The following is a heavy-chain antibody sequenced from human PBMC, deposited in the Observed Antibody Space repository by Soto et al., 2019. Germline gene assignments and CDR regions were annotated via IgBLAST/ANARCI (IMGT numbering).Heavy chain of an antibody. CDR3: ARALWSIAAADAEY. CDR2: ISYDGSNK. D-gene: IGHD6-13*01. J-gene: IGHJ4*02. V-gene: IGHV3-30-3*01. CDR1: GFTFSSYA. Sequence: QVQLVESGGGVVQPGRSLRLSCAASGFTFSSYAMHWVRQAPGKGLEWVAVISYDGSNKYYADSVKGRFTISRDNSKKTLYLQMNSLRAEDTAVYYCARALWSIAAADAEYWGQGTLVTVSS.